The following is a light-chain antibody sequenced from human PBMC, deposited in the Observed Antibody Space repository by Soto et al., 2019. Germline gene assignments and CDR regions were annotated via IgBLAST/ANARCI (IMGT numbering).Light chain of an antibody. CDR1: QGISNY. CDR3: QKHNRARPGVT. Sequence: DIQMTQSPSSLSASVGDRVTITCRASQGISNYLAWYQQKPGQVPKLLIYAASTLQSGVPSRFSGCGSGTEFTLTISSLQPEDVGTYYCQKHNRARPGVTVGPGTKVDIK. CDR2: AAS. V-gene: IGKV1-27*01. J-gene: IGKJ3*01.